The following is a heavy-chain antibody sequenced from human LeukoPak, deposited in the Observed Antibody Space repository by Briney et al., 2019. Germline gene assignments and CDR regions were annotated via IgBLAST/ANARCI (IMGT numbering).Heavy chain of an antibody. Sequence: GGSLRLSCAASGFTFSTYNMNWVRQAPGKGLEWVSSITSSSGYIFYADSVKGRFTISRDNAKNSLYLQMNSLRAEDTAVYYCARYSGTYRDYWGQGTLVTVSS. CDR1: GFTFSTYN. J-gene: IGHJ4*02. CDR2: ITSSSGYI. D-gene: IGHD1-26*01. V-gene: IGHV3-21*06. CDR3: ARYSGTYRDY.